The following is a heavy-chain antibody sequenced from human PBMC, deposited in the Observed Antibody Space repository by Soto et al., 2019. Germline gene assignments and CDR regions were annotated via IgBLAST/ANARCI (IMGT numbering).Heavy chain of an antibody. Sequence: KPSETLSLTCTVSGGSVSSGTHYWSWIRQPPGKELEWIGYIYYSGNTNYNPSLKSRVTLSVDTSKNQFSLSLSSVTAADTAVYFCARLSHVFCSGGSCTSFDSWGQGTLVTVSS. CDR1: GGSVSSGTHY. J-gene: IGHJ4*02. CDR3: ARLSHVFCSGGSCTSFDS. V-gene: IGHV4-61*01. D-gene: IGHD2-15*01. CDR2: IYYSGNT.